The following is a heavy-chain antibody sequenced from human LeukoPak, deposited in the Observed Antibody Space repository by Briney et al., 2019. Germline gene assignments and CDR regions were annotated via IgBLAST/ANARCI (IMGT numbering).Heavy chain of an antibody. J-gene: IGHJ4*02. CDR1: GFTFSSYG. Sequence: GGSLRLSCAASGFTFSSYGMHWVRQAPGKGLEWVAVISYDGSNRYYADSVKGRFTISRDNSKNTLYLQMNSLRAEDTAVYYCAKDNGVVVAADYFDYWGPGTLVTVSS. CDR2: ISYDGSNR. CDR3: AKDNGVVVAADYFDY. D-gene: IGHD2-15*01. V-gene: IGHV3-30*18.